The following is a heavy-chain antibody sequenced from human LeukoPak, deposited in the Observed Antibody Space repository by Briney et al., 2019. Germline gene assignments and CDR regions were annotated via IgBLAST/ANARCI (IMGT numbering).Heavy chain of an antibody. D-gene: IGHD3-9*01. J-gene: IGHJ4*02. CDR2: ISSSSSYI. CDR3: AKEWAPGYDILTGYYFGY. V-gene: IGHV3-11*06. Sequence: GGSLRLSCAASGFTFSDYYMSWIRQAPGKGLEWVSSISSSSSYIYYADSVKGRFTISRDNSKNTLYLQMNSLRAEDTAVYYCAKEWAPGYDILTGYYFGYWGQGTLVTVSS. CDR1: GFTFSDYY.